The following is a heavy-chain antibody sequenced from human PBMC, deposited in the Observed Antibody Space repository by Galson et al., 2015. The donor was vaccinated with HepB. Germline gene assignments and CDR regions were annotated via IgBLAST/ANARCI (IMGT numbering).Heavy chain of an antibody. Sequence: SVKVSCKASGYTFTSYDIDWVRQAPGQGLEWMGGIIPIFGTANYAQKFQGRVTITADESTSTAYMELSSLRSEDTAVYYCARRERVWSGYYTGWYFDLWGRGTLVTVSS. D-gene: IGHD3-3*01. J-gene: IGHJ2*01. CDR2: IIPIFGTA. CDR1: GYTFTSYD. CDR3: ARRERVWSGYYTGWYFDL. V-gene: IGHV1-69*13.